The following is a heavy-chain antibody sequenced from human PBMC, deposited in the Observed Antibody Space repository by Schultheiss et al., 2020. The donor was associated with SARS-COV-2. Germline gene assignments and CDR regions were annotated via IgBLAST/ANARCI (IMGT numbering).Heavy chain of an antibody. Sequence: GGSLRLSCAASGFTFSTYDMNWVRQAPGKGLEWVSYISSSGNTIYYADSVKGRFTISRDNAKNSLYLEMNSLRAEDTAVYYCAKYLNFVAAGYYFDYWGQGTLVTVSS. CDR1: GFTFSTYD. V-gene: IGHV3-48*03. J-gene: IGHJ4*02. D-gene: IGHD6-13*01. CDR3: AKYLNFVAAGYYFDY. CDR2: ISSSGNTI.